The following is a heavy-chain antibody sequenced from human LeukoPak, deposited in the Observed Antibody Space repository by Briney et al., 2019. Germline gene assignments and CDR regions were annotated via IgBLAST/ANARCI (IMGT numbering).Heavy chain of an antibody. J-gene: IGHJ4*02. CDR3: ARGAIVVVISAEVWFDY. V-gene: IGHV4-59*12. CDR1: GGSISSYY. D-gene: IGHD3-22*01. CDR2: IYHSGST. Sequence: KPSETLSLTCTVSGGSISSYYWSWIRQPPGKGLEWIGYIYHSGSTYYNPSLKSRVTISVDRSKNQFSLKLSSVTAADTAVYYCARGAIVVVISAEVWFDYWGQGALVTVSS.